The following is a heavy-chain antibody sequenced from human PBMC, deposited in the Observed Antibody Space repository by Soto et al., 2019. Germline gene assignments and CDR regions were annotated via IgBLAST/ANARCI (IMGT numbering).Heavy chain of an antibody. D-gene: IGHD1-1*01. J-gene: IGHJ4*02. Sequence: SETLSLTCAVYGGSFSGYDWSWIRQPPGKGLEWIGEINHSGSTNYNPSLKSRVTISVDTSKNQFSLKLSSVTAADTAVYYCARGPPRGRLDYWGQGTLVTVSS. CDR1: GGSFSGYD. V-gene: IGHV4-34*01. CDR3: ARGPPRGRLDY. CDR2: INHSGST.